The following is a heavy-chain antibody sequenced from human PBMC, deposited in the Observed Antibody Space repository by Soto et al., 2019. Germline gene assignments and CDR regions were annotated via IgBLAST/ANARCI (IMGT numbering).Heavy chain of an antibody. J-gene: IGHJ6*02. CDR1: GGSISSSSYY. CDR3: ARHRTGTSITVYYYYGMDV. Sequence: QLQLQESGPGLVKPSETLSLTCTVSGGSISSSSYYWGWIRQPPGKGLEWIGSIYYSGSTYYNPSLKSRVTISVDTSKNQFSLKLSSVTAADTAVYYCARHRTGTSITVYYYYGMDVWGQGTTVTVSS. V-gene: IGHV4-39*01. D-gene: IGHD1-1*01. CDR2: IYYSGST.